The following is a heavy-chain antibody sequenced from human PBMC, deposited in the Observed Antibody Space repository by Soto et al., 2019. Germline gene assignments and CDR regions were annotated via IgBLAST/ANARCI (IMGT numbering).Heavy chain of an antibody. Sequence: GGSLRLSCAASGFTFSSYGMHWVRQAPGKGLEWVAVIWYDGSNKYYADSVKGRFTISRDNSKNTLYLQMNSLRAEDTAVYYCARDREAAYDSSGYSTTWFDPWGRGTLVTVSS. J-gene: IGHJ5*02. D-gene: IGHD3-22*01. V-gene: IGHV3-33*01. CDR3: ARDREAAYDSSGYSTTWFDP. CDR1: GFTFSSYG. CDR2: IWYDGSNK.